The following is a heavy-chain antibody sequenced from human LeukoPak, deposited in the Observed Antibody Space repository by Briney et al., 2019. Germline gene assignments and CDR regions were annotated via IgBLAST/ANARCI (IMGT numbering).Heavy chain of an antibody. CDR2: IWYDATNK. Sequence: PGGSLRLSCAASGFTFSSYGMHWVRQAPGKGLEWVAAIWYDATNKYYADSVKGRFTISRDNSKNTLDLQLNSLRAEDTAVYYCARDRATRYFDYWGQGTLVTVSS. V-gene: IGHV3-33*01. D-gene: IGHD2-15*01. J-gene: IGHJ4*02. CDR1: GFTFSSYG. CDR3: ARDRATRYFDY.